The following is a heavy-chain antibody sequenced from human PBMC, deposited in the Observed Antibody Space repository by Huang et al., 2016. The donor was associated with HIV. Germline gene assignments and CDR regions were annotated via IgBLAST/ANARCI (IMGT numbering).Heavy chain of an antibody. V-gene: IGHV1-69*13. J-gene: IGHJ4*02. CDR3: ARGQLGSYGDYDVLY. Sequence: QVQLVQSGAEVKTPGSSVKVSCKASGGTFNNYAISWVRKAPGQGLEWMGGIIPMVGAANSPQKFQDRVTIAADESTSTAYMEMSRLRSEDTAIYYCARGQLGSYGDYDVLYWGQGTLVTVSS. CDR1: GGTFNNYA. CDR2: IIPMVGAA. D-gene: IGHD4-17*01.